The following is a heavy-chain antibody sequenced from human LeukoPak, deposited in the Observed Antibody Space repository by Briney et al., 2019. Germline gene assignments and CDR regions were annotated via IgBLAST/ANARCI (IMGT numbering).Heavy chain of an antibody. CDR1: GYTFTSYD. D-gene: IGHD3-3*01. Sequence: GASVKVSCTASGYTFTSYDINWVREATGQGLEWMGWLNPNSGNTGYAQKFQGRVTMTRNTSISTAYMELSILRSEDTAVYYCARGRLFLEWLWAYYYYYMYVWGKGTTVTVSS. CDR2: LNPNSGNT. CDR3: ARGRLFLEWLWAYYYYYMYV. V-gene: IGHV1-8*01. J-gene: IGHJ6*03.